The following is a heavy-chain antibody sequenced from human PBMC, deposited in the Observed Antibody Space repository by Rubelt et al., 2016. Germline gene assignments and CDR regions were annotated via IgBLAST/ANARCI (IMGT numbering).Heavy chain of an antibody. J-gene: IGHJ2*01. CDR2: INSDGTST. D-gene: IGHD1-1*01. V-gene: IGHV3-74*01. Sequence: WVRQAPGKGLVWVSHINSDGTSTSYADSVKGRFTISRDNAKNTLYLQMNSLRAEDTAVYYCAKDPRHWYFDLWGRGTLVTVSS. CDR3: AKDPRHWYFDL.